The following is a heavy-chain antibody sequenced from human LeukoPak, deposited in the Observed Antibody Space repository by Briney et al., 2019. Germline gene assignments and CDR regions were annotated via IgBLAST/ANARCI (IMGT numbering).Heavy chain of an antibody. CDR3: ARVGSYDYYYYYMDV. CDR1: GYSFTSYW. Sequence: GESLKISCKGSGYSFTSYWIGWVRQMPGKGLEWMGIIYPGDSDTRYSPSFQGQVTISADKSISTAYLQWSSLKASDTAMYYCARVGSYDYYYYYMDVWGKGTTVTVSS. V-gene: IGHV5-51*01. J-gene: IGHJ6*03. D-gene: IGHD1-26*01. CDR2: IYPGDSDT.